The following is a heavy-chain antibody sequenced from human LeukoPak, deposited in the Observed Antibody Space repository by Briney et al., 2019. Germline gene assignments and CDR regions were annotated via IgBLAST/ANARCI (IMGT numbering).Heavy chain of an antibody. CDR3: ARAYCGGDCYPLSHFDY. CDR2: IYYSGST. Sequence: SETLSLTCTVSGGSISSYYWSWIRQPPGKGLEWIGYIYYSGSTNYNPSLKSRVTISVDTSKNQFSLKLSSVTAAGTAVYYCARAYCGGDCYPLSHFDYWGQGTLVTVSS. CDR1: GGSISSYY. V-gene: IGHV4-59*01. J-gene: IGHJ4*02. D-gene: IGHD2-21*02.